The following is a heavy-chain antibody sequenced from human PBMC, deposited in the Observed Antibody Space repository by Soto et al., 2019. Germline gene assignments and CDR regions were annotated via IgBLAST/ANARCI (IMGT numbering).Heavy chain of an antibody. CDR3: ARGSARSSSWPGNYYYYGMGV. CDR1: GGSFSGYY. CDR2: INHSGST. V-gene: IGHV4-34*01. Sequence: PSETLSLTCAVYGGSFSGYYWSWIRQPPGKGLEWLGEINHSGSTNYNPSLKSRVTISVDTSKNQFSLKLSSVTAADTAVYYCARGSARSSSWPGNYYYYGMGVWGQWTTVTVSS. J-gene: IGHJ6*02. D-gene: IGHD6-13*01.